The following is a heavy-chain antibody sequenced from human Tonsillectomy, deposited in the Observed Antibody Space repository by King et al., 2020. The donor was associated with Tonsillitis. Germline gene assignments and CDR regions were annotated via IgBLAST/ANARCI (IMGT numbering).Heavy chain of an antibody. J-gene: IGHJ5*02. D-gene: IGHD2-15*01. CDR2: SYNSDNT. CDR3: GGYEGGVFDP. Sequence: VQLQESGPGLVKPSQTLSLTCTVSGGSISGGAYYWSWLRQHPGKGLEWIGYSYNSDNTYYNPSLKSRLTISVDTSENQFSLRLSSVTAADTAVYYCGGYEGGVFDPWGQGTLVTVSS. V-gene: IGHV4-31*03. CDR1: GGSISGGAYY.